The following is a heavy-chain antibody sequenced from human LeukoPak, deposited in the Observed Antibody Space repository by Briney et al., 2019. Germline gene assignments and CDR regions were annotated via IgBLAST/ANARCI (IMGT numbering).Heavy chain of an antibody. CDR2: ISTYNGDT. CDR3: ALIPYCTTATCYYFDF. V-gene: IGHV1-18*01. Sequence: ASVKVSCKASGYTFTTYGISWVRQAPGQGLEWMGWISTYNGDTNYAQKLQGRVTMTADTSTSTTYMELRSLRSDDTAVYYCALIPYCTTATCYYFDFRGQGTLVTVSS. J-gene: IGHJ4*02. D-gene: IGHD2-2*01. CDR1: GYTFTTYG.